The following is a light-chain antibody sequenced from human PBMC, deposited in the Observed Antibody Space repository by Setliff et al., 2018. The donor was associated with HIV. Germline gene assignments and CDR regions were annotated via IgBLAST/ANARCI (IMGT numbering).Light chain of an antibody. CDR1: TGAVTSTHY. CDR3: LLSYSGPRV. V-gene: IGLV7-46*01. Sequence: QAVVTQEPSLTVPPGGTVTLTCGSSTGAVTSTHYPYWFQQKPGQAPRTLISDTSDKHPWTPAQFSGSLLGGKAALTLSGAQPEDEAEYYCLLSYSGPRVFGGGTKVTVL. CDR2: DTS. J-gene: IGLJ2*01.